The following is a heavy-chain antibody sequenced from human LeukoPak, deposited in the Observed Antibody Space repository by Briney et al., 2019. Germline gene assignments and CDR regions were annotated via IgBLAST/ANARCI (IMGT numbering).Heavy chain of an antibody. D-gene: IGHD2-2*01. J-gene: IGHJ4*02. Sequence: PGGSLRLSCAASGFTFSSYAMSWVRQAPGKGLEWVSSIGVSGGSTYYADSVKGRFTISRDNAKNSLYLQMNSLRAEDTAVYYCAKGGYQLHLDYWGQGTLVTVSS. CDR2: IGVSGGST. CDR3: AKGGYQLHLDY. CDR1: GFTFSSYA. V-gene: IGHV3-23*01.